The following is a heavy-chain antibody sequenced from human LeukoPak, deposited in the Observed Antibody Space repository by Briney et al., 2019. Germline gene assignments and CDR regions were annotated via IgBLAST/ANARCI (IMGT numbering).Heavy chain of an antibody. CDR3: ARVSGEGDY. V-gene: IGHV1-69*05. D-gene: IGHD7-27*01. J-gene: IGHJ4*02. Sequence: ASVKVSCKASGGTFSSYAISWVRQAPGQGLEWMGGIIPIFGTANYAQKFQGRVTMTRDTSTSTVYMELSSLRSEDAAVYYCARVSGEGDYWGQGTLVTVSS. CDR1: GGTFSSYA. CDR2: IIPIFGTA.